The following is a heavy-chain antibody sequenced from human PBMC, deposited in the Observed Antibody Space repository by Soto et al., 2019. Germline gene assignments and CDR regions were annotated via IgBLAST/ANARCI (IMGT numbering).Heavy chain of an antibody. CDR1: GFDFDDHA. CDR2: ISWNAAYI. CDR3: TRDIFRPITTVDF. V-gene: IGHV3-9*01. Sequence: EVQLVESGGGLVQPGRSLRLSCVGSGFDFDDHAMSWVRQAPGKGLEWVEGISWNAAYIGYASSVRGRFTISRDDAKNSLYLQMNSLRPEDTALYFCTRDIFRPITTVDFWGQGTLVTVSS. D-gene: IGHD4-17*01. J-gene: IGHJ4*02.